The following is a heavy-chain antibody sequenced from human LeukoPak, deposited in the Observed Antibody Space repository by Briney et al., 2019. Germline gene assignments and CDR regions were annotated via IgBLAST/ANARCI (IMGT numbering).Heavy chain of an antibody. J-gene: IGHJ6*03. Sequence: PSETLSLTCTVSGGSISSYYWSWIRQPAGKGLEWIGRIYTSGSTNYNPSLKSRVTMSVDTSKNQFSLKLSSVTAADTAVYYCARALSPGPQTYDYYSMDVWGKGTTVTISS. V-gene: IGHV4-4*07. D-gene: IGHD3-3*02. CDR1: GGSISSYY. CDR2: IYTSGST. CDR3: ARALSPGPQTYDYYSMDV.